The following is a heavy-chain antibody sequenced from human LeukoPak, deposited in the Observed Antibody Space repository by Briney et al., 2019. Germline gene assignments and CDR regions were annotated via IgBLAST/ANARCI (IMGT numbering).Heavy chain of an antibody. CDR1: GFTFSDYY. D-gene: IGHD6-13*01. V-gene: IGHV3-11*01. CDR2: ISSSGSTI. CDR3: ARCLHWQQLAWGYKEYNWFDP. Sequence: PGGSLRLSCAASGFTFSDYYMSWIRQAPGKGLEWVSYISSSGSTIYYADSVKGRFTISRDNAKNSLYLQMNSLRAEDTAVYYCARCLHWQQLAWGYKEYNWFDPWGQGTLVTVSS. J-gene: IGHJ5*02.